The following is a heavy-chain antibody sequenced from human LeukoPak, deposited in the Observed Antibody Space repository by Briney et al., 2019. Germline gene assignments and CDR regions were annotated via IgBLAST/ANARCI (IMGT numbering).Heavy chain of an antibody. D-gene: IGHD3-10*01. CDR2: IRFDGTNK. Sequence: GGSLRLSCAASGFTFSTYGMHWVRQAPGKGLEWVAFIRFDGTNKYYSDSVKGRFTISRDNSKNTMYLQMNSLRAEDTAVYYCAKVAKYYYGSETYYFFEHWGQGTPVTASS. J-gene: IGHJ4*02. CDR1: GFTFSTYG. V-gene: IGHV3-30*02. CDR3: AKVAKYYYGSETYYFFEH.